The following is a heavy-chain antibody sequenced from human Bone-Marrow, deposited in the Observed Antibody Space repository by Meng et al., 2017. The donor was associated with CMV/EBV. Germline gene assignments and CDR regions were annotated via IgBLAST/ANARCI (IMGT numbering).Heavy chain of an antibody. CDR3: ARDPIAATSSGMDV. J-gene: IGHJ6*02. D-gene: IGHD6-13*01. V-gene: IGHV3-48*04. Sequence: GESPKISCAASGFTFSSYSMNWVRQAPGKGLEWVSYISSSSSTIYYADSVKGRFTISRDNAKNSLYLQMNSLRAEDTAVYYCARDPIAATSSGMDVWGQGTTVTVSS. CDR1: GFTFSSYS. CDR2: ISSSSSTI.